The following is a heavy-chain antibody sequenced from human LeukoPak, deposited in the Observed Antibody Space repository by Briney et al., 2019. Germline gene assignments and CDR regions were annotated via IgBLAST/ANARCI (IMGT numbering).Heavy chain of an antibody. D-gene: IGHD3-22*01. J-gene: IGHJ4*02. CDR2: IRYDGSNK. Sequence: GGSLRLSCAASGFTFSSYGMHWVRQAPGKGLEGVAFIRYDGSNKYYADSVKGRFTISRDNSKNTLYLQMNSLRAEDTAVYYGANASYNDSSGYQGVWGKGTLVTVSS. V-gene: IGHV3-30*02. CDR1: GFTFSSYG. CDR3: ANASYNDSSGYQGV.